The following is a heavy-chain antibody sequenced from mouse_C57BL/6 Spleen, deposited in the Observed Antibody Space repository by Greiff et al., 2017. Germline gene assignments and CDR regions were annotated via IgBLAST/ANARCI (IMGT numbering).Heavy chain of an antibody. J-gene: IGHJ1*03. CDR2: ISDGGSYT. Sequence: EVKLVESGGGLVKPGGSLKLSCAASGFTFSSYAMSWVRQTPEKRLEWVATISDGGSYTYYPDNVKGRFTISRDNAKSNLYLQMSHLKSEDTAMYYCARDEAGTRYWYFDVWGTGTTVTVSS. CDR3: ARDEAGTRYWYFDV. D-gene: IGHD4-1*01. CDR1: GFTFSSYA. V-gene: IGHV5-4*01.